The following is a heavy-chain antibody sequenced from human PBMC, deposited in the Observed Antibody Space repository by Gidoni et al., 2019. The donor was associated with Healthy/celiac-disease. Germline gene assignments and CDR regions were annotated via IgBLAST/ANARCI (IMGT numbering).Heavy chain of an antibody. D-gene: IGHD3-22*01. Sequence: EVQLLESGGGLVQPGRSLRLSCAASGFTFDDYAMHWVRQAPGKGLEWVLGISWNSGSIGYADSVKGRFTISRDNAKNSLYLQMNSLRAEDTALYYCAKVKSYYDSSGYPTAAFDIWGQGTMVTVSS. CDR1: GFTFDDYA. CDR2: ISWNSGSI. V-gene: IGHV3-9*01. J-gene: IGHJ3*02. CDR3: AKVKSYYDSSGYPTAAFDI.